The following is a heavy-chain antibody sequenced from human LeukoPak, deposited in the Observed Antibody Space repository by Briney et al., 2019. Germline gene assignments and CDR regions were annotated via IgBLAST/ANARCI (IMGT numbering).Heavy chain of an antibody. V-gene: IGHV1-46*01. CDR3: AREIAAAGQKAFDY. D-gene: IGHD6-13*01. Sequence: ASVNVSCKASGYTFITYYIHWVRQAPGQRLEWMGLINPNGAGTIYAQKFQGRATMTRDTSTRTFYMEVSSLRSEDTAVFFCAREIAAAGQKAFDYWGQGTLVTVSS. J-gene: IGHJ4*02. CDR2: INPNGAGT. CDR1: GYTFITYY.